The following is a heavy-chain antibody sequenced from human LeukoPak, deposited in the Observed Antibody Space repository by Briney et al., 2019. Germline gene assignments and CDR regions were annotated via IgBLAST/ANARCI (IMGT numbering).Heavy chain of an antibody. CDR2: IIPIFGTT. D-gene: IGHD6-6*01. V-gene: IGHV1-69*05. Sequence: SVKVSCKASRGTFNSYSISWVRQAPGQGLELMGDIIPIFGTTNYAQKFQGRVTFTTDESTNTAYMELSSLRSEDTAIYYCARGASRIEARPWNYYHYMDVWGKGTAVTVSS. CDR3: ARGASRIEARPWNYYHYMDV. J-gene: IGHJ6*03. CDR1: RGTFNSYS.